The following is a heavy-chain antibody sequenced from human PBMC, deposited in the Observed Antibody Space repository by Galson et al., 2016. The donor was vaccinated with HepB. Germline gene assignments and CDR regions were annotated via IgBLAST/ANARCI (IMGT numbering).Heavy chain of an antibody. Sequence: SLRLSCAASGFTFSSFWMIWVRQAPGKRLEWVAKIKEDGSVGYYVDSVKGRFTISRDNAKTSLYLQMNSLRAEDTAVYYCVTSQAGTTAYWGQGTLVTVSS. J-gene: IGHJ4*02. CDR3: VTSQAGTTAY. CDR1: GFTFSSFW. V-gene: IGHV3-7*01. D-gene: IGHD1-1*01. CDR2: IKEDGSVG.